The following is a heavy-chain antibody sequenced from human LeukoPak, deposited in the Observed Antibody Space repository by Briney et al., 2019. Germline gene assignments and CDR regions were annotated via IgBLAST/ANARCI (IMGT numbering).Heavy chain of an antibody. D-gene: IGHD4-17*01. J-gene: IGHJ4*02. Sequence: GGSLRLSCAASGFSFSNSWMHWVRQAPGKGLEWVALMSYDGSNKFYADSVKGRFTISRDNSKSTLYLQMNSLKAEDTAVYYCARGGVTTMTLRDLWLDYWGQGTLVTVSS. CDR1: GFSFSNSW. V-gene: IGHV3-30-3*01. CDR3: ARGGVTTMTLRDLWLDY. CDR2: MSYDGSNK.